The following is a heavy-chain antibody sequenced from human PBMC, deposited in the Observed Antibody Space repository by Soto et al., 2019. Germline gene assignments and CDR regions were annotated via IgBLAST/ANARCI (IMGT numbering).Heavy chain of an antibody. CDR2: ISGSGGNT. CDR3: GKVFSSPRPGLGSFDS. J-gene: IGHJ4*02. V-gene: IGHV3-23*01. D-gene: IGHD2-2*01. Sequence: EVQLLESGGGLVQPGGSLRLSCAASGFTFSSNSMSWVRQAPGKGLEWGSSISGSGGNTYYADSGKGRFTISRDNSKDTLDLEMNSRRAGDTALYYWGKVFSSPRPGLGSFDSWGQGTLGNVPS. CDR1: GFTFSSNS.